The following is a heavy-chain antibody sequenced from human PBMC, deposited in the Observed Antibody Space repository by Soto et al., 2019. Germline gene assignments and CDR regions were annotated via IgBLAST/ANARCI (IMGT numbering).Heavy chain of an antibody. CDR3: ERAVTSYDSSGYSL. CDR2: IYSSGST. CDR1: GGSISNHY. V-gene: IGHV4-4*07. J-gene: IGHJ4*02. D-gene: IGHD3-22*01. Sequence: SETLSLTCTVSGGSISNHYWSWIRQPAGKGLEWIGRIYSSGSTSYNPSLKSRVTMSVDTSKNQFSLKLSSVTAADTAVYYCERAVTSYDSSGYSLWGQGTLVTVSA.